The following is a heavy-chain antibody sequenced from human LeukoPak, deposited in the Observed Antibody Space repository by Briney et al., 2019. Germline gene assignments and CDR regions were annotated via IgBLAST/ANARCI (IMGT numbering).Heavy chain of an antibody. D-gene: IGHD1-26*01. J-gene: IGHJ3*02. V-gene: IGHV4-39*01. CDR2: INHSGST. CDR1: GGSISSSSYY. Sequence: SETLSLTCTVSGGSISSSSYYWSWIRQPPGKGLEWIGEINHSGSTNYNPSLKSRVTISVDTSKNQFSLKLSYVTAADTAVYYCARHPAIVGARRAFDIWGQGTMVTVSS. CDR3: ARHPAIVGARRAFDI.